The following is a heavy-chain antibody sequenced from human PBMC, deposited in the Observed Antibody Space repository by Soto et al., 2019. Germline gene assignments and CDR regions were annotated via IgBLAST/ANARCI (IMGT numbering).Heavy chain of an antibody. CDR1: GDSVSSDSVA. V-gene: IGHV6-1*01. CDR2: TYYRSKWYN. Sequence: PSQTLSLTCVISGDSVSSDSVAWNWIRLSPSRGLEWLGRTYYRSKWYNDYAVSVKSRISINPDTSKNQLSLQLNSVTPEDTAVYYCARDGTRYSGTYSYYYGMDVWGPGTTVTV. CDR3: ARDGTRYSGTYSYYYGMDV. D-gene: IGHD1-26*01. J-gene: IGHJ6*02.